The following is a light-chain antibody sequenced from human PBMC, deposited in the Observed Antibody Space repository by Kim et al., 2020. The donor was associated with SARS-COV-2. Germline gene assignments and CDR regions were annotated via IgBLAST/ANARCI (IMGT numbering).Light chain of an antibody. CDR1: DLAEKF. CDR2: QDS. Sequence: SYELTQPPSLSVSPGQTATITCSGDDLAEKFTNWYQQRPGLPPLLVIFQDSKRASGIPKRFSGSTSGNTATLTIGGAQAIDEADYYCQAWEGSAAVFGGG. V-gene: IGLV3-1*01. J-gene: IGLJ3*02. CDR3: QAWEGSAAV.